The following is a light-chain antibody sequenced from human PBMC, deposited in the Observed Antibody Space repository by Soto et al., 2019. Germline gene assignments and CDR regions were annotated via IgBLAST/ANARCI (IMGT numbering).Light chain of an antibody. V-gene: IGKV3-15*01. CDR1: QTIYSN. CDR2: RAS. CDR3: QQYQNLWT. Sequence: IQITQSPATLSVSPGERATLSCRASQTIYSNVAWYQQRPGQAPRLLIYRASARATGIPARFSGSGSGTEFTLTIGSLQSEDSAVYYCQQYQNLWTFGQGTKVDIK. J-gene: IGKJ1*01.